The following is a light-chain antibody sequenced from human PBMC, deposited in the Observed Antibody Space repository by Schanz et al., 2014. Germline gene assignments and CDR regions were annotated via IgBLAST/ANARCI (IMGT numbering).Light chain of an antibody. V-gene: IGLV1-44*01. Sequence: QSVLTQPPSSSGTPGQRVTISCSGSSSNIGSNVVNWFRQLPGTAPKLLIYSAPPRPSGVPDRFSGSKSGSSASLAINGLQSEDEADYYCAAWDNSLNGYVFGTGTKVTVL. CDR3: AAWDNSLNGYV. CDR2: SAP. J-gene: IGLJ1*01. CDR1: SSNIGSNV.